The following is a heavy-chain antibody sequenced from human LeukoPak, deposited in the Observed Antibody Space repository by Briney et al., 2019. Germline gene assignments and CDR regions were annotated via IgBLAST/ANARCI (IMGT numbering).Heavy chain of an antibody. CDR1: GYSFTSYG. V-gene: IGHV1-18*01. CDR2: ISGYNGNT. Sequence: ASVKVSCKASGYSFTSYGISWVRQAPGQGLEWMGWISGYNGNTKYAQKVQGRVTMTTDTSTSTAYMELRSLRSDDTAVYYCARGYSYGSDYYYGMDVWGQGTTVTVSS. CDR3: ARGYSYGSDYYYGMDV. D-gene: IGHD5-18*01. J-gene: IGHJ6*01.